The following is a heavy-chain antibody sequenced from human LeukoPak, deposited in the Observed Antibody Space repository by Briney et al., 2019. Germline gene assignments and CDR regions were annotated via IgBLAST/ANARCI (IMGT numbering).Heavy chain of an antibody. CDR1: GGSISSSSYY. CDR3: ARQFSKVVWFGELLFGY. V-gene: IGHV4-39*01. D-gene: IGHD3-10*01. J-gene: IGHJ4*02. Sequence: PSETLSLTCTVSGGSISSSSYYWGWVRQPPGKGLEWIGSIYYSGSTYYNPSLKSRVTISVDTSKNQFSLKLSSVTAADTAVYYCARQFSKVVWFGELLFGYWGQGTLVTVSS. CDR2: IYYSGST.